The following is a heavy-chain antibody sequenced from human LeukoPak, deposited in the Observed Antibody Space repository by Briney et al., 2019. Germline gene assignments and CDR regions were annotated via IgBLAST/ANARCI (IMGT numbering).Heavy chain of an antibody. J-gene: IGHJ6*02. D-gene: IGHD1-1*01. CDR3: ARDLQTYYYGMDV. CDR2: SRKRTKGYTT. V-gene: IGHV3-72*01. Sequence: GGSLRLSCAVAGFTFRDHYMDWVRQAPGKGLEWIARSRKRTKGYTTEYAASVRGRFTISRDDSKDSLYLQMNSLKTEDTAVYYCARDLQTYYYGMDVWGQGTTVTVSS. CDR1: GFTFRDHY.